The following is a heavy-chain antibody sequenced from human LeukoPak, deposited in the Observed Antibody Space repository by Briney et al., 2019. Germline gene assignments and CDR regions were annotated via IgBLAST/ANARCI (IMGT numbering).Heavy chain of an antibody. D-gene: IGHD3-10*01. V-gene: IGHV1-3*01. CDR2: INAGNGNT. CDR3: ARSVLLWFGELLSPLDY. CDR1: GYTFTSYA. J-gene: IGHJ4*02. Sequence: GASVKVSCKASGYTFTSYAMHWVRQAPGQRLEWMGWINAGNGNTKYSQKFQGRVTITRGTSASTAYMELSSLRSEDTAVYYCARSVLLWFGELLSPLDYWGQGTLVTVSS.